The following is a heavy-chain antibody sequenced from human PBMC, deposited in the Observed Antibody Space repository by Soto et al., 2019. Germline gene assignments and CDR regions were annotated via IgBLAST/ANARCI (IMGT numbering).Heavy chain of an antibody. CDR3: ARYSIAARRGIDY. CDR1: GGSISSYY. D-gene: IGHD6-6*01. Sequence: SETLSLTCTVSGGSISSYYCSWIRQPPGKGLEWIGYIYYSGSTNYNPSLKSRVTISVDTSKNQFSLKLNSVTAADTAVYYCARYSIAARRGIDYWGQGTLVTVSS. CDR2: IYYSGST. V-gene: IGHV4-59*12. J-gene: IGHJ4*02.